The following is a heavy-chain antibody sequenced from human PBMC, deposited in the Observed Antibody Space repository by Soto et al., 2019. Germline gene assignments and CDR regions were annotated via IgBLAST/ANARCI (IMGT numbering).Heavy chain of an antibody. V-gene: IGHV3-33*01. CDR3: ARDGGGYSYGYYYYYGMDV. CDR1: GFTFSSYG. J-gene: IGHJ6*02. Sequence: HPGGSLRLSCAASGFTFSSYGMHWVRQAPGKGLEWVAVIWYDGSNKYYADSVKGRFTISRDNSKNTLYLQMNSLRAEDTAVYYCARDGGGYSYGYYYYYGMDVWGQGTTVTVSS. D-gene: IGHD5-18*01. CDR2: IWYDGSNK.